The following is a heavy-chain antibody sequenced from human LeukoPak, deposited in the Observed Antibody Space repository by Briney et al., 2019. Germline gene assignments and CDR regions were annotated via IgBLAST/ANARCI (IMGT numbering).Heavy chain of an antibody. CDR2: IYYSGST. J-gene: IGHJ4*02. V-gene: IGHV4-31*03. Sequence: PSETLSLTCPVSGGSISSGVHYWSWIRQHPGKGLEWIGYIYYSGSTYYNPSLKSRVTISVDTSKNQFSLKLSSVTAADTAVYYCARGVRWLQLSYFDYWGQGTLVTVSS. D-gene: IGHD5-24*01. CDR3: ARGVRWLQLSYFDY. CDR1: GGSISSGVHY.